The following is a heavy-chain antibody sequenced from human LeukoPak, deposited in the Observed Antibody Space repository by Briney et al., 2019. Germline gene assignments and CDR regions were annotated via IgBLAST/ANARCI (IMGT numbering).Heavy chain of an antibody. CDR3: ARECGSGWYLNWFDP. V-gene: IGHV1-69*13. CDR1: GGTFSSYA. J-gene: IGHJ5*02. CDR2: IIPIFGTA. Sequence: GASGKVSCKASGGTFSSYAISWVRQAPGQGLEWMGGIIPIFGTANYAQKFQGRVTITADESTSTAYMELSSLRSEDTAVYYCARECGSGWYLNWFDPWGQGTLVTVSS. D-gene: IGHD6-19*01.